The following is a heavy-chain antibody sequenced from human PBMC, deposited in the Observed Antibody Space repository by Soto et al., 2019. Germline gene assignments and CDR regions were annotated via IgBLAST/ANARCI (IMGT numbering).Heavy chain of an antibody. CDR3: ARQLYYYGSGSYYNFDY. CDR2: IYYSGST. Sequence: SETLSLTCTVSGGSISSSSYYWGWIRQPPGKGLEWIGSIYYSGSTYYNPSLKSRVTISVDTSKNQFSLKLSSVTAADTAVYYCARQLYYYGSGSYYNFDYWGQGTLVTVSS. J-gene: IGHJ4*02. V-gene: IGHV4-39*01. CDR1: GGSISSSSYY. D-gene: IGHD3-10*01.